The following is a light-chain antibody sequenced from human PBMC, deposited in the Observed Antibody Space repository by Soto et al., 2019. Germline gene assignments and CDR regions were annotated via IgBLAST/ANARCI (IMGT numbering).Light chain of an antibody. Sequence: EIVLTQSPGTLSLSPGERATLSCRASQSVSSSYFAWYQQKPGQTPRLLIYAASSRASGFPDRFSGSGSGTDFTLTISRLEPEDFAVYYCQYYGNSQGLTFDGGTKVEIK. CDR3: QYYGNSQGLT. J-gene: IGKJ4*01. CDR2: AAS. V-gene: IGKV3-20*01. CDR1: QSVSSSY.